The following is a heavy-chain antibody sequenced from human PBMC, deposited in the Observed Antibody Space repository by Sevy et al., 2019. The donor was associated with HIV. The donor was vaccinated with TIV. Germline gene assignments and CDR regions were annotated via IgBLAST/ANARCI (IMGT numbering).Heavy chain of an antibody. CDR2: IKQDGSEK. V-gene: IGHV3-7*01. CDR1: GFTFSSYW. CDR3: ARAPTDFIVGATEGYYYYYGMDF. Sequence: GGSLRLSCAASGFTFSSYWMSWVRQAPGKGLEWVANIKQDGSEKYYVDSVKGRFTISRDNAKNSLYLQMNSLRAEDTAVYYRARAPTDFIVGATEGYYYYYGMDFWGQGTMVTVSS. J-gene: IGHJ6*02. D-gene: IGHD1-26*01.